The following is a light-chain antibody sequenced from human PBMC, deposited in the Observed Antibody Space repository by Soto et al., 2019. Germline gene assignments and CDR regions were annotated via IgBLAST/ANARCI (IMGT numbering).Light chain of an antibody. CDR1: SSDVGGYNY. Sequence: QSVLTQPASVSRSPGQSITISCAGTSSDVGGYNYVSWYQQHPGKVPRLIISDVNKRPSGVSDRFSGSKSGNTASLTISGLQAEDEADYYCASFTRSVTVVFGGGTQLTVL. CDR3: ASFTRSVTVV. V-gene: IGLV2-14*03. CDR2: DVN. J-gene: IGLJ2*01.